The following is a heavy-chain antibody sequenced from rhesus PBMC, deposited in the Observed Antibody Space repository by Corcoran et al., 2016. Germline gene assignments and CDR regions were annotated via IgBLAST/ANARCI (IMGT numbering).Heavy chain of an antibody. CDR3: ASRGYSGY. V-gene: IGHV4-80*01. CDR2: INGNRGST. J-gene: IGHJ4*01. Sequence: QVQLQESGPGLVKPSETLSLTCAVSGASISSYWLSWIRKPPGKGLEWIEEINGNRGSTYYNPSLKSRVTSSKDASKNQFSLKRSSVTAADTAVYDGASRGYSGYGGQGVLVTVSS. CDR1: GASISSYW. D-gene: IGHD5-42*01.